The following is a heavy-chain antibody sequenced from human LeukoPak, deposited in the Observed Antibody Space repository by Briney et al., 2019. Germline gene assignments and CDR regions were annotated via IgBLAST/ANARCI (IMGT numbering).Heavy chain of an antibody. V-gene: IGHV3-53*01. Sequence: GGSLRLSCAASGFTVSSNYMSWVRQAPGKGLEWVSVIYSAGSTYYADSVKGRFTISRDNAKNSLYLQMNSLRAEDTAVYYCARDPADYWGQGTLVTVSS. CDR3: ARDPADY. CDR1: GFTVSSNY. J-gene: IGHJ4*02. D-gene: IGHD2-2*01. CDR2: IYSAGST.